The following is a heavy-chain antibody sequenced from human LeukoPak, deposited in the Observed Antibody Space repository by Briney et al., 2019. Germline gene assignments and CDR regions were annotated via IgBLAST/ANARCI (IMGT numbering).Heavy chain of an antibody. CDR2: INHSGST. Sequence: XIRQPPGKGLEWIGEINHSGSTNYNPSLKSRVTISVDTSKNQFSLKLNSVTAADTAVYYCARHYGPWGQGTLVTVSS. D-gene: IGHD3-16*01. V-gene: IGHV4-34*01. CDR3: ARHYGP. J-gene: IGHJ5*02.